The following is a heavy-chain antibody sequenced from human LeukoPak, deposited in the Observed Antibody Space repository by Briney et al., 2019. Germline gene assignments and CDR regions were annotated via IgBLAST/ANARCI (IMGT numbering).Heavy chain of an antibody. D-gene: IGHD6-13*01. V-gene: IGHV3-23*01. CDR1: GFTFSSYA. J-gene: IGHJ5*02. CDR2: ISGSGGST. CDR3: AKDDSAAGEGWFDP. Sequence: GGSLRLSCAAPGFTFSSYAMSWVRQAPGKGLEWVSAISGSGGSTYYADSVKGRFTISRDNSKNTLYLQMNSLRAEDTAVYYCAKDDSAAGEGWFDPWGQGTLVTVSS.